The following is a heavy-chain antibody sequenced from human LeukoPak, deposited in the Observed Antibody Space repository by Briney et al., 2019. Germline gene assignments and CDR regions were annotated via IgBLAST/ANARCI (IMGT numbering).Heavy chain of an antibody. V-gene: IGHV4-4*07. J-gene: IGHJ4*02. D-gene: IGHD6-6*01. Sequence: SETLSLTCTVSGGSISSYYWSWIRQPAGKGLEWIGRIYTSGSTNYNPSLKSRVTISVDTSKNQFSLKLSSVTAADTAVYYCARYSSSSNLYYFDYWGQGTLVTVSS. CDR3: ARYSSSSNLYYFDY. CDR2: IYTSGST. CDR1: GGSISSYY.